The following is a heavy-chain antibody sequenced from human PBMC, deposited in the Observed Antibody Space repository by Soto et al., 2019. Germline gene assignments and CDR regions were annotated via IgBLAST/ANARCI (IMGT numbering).Heavy chain of an antibody. CDR3: ARGKWELPVEIAEIPHDFDY. Sequence: PGGSLRLSCAASGFTFSSYSMNWVRQAPGKGLEWVSSISSSSSYIYYADSVKGRFTISRDNAKNSLYLQMNSLRAEDTAVYYCARGKWELPVEIAEIPHDFDYWGQGTLVTVSS. CDR2: ISSSSSYI. CDR1: GFTFSSYS. V-gene: IGHV3-21*01. D-gene: IGHD1-26*01. J-gene: IGHJ4*02.